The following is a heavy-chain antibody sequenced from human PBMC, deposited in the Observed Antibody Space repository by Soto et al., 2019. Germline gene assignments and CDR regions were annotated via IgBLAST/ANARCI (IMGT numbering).Heavy chain of an antibody. CDR1: GFTFSSYS. J-gene: IGHJ3*02. D-gene: IGHD3-22*01. CDR2: ISSSSSTI. Sequence: GGSLRLSCAASGFTFSSYSMNWVRQAPGKELEWVSYISSSSSTIYYADSVKGRFTISRDNAKNSLYLQMNSLRDEDTAVYYCGTTRSYYYDSSGATPLWGDAFDIWGQGTMVTVSS. V-gene: IGHV3-48*02. CDR3: GTTRSYYYDSSGATPLWGDAFDI.